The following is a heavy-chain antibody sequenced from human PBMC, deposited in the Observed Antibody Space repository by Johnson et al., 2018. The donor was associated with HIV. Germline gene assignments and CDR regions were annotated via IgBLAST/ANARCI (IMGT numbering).Heavy chain of an antibody. Sequence: VLLVESGGGLVQPGGSLRLSCAASGFTVSSNYMSWVRQAPGKGLEWVSAIRGSGGSTYYADSVKGRFTISRDNSKNTLYLHLNSLRAVDTAVYYCARDCRYVGNSAFDIWGQGTMVTVSS. CDR1: GFTVSSNY. CDR2: IRGSGGST. J-gene: IGHJ3*02. CDR3: ARDCRYVGNSAFDI. V-gene: IGHV3-66*02. D-gene: IGHD4-23*01.